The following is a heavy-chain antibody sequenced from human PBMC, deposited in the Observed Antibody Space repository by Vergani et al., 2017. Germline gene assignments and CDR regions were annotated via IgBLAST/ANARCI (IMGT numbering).Heavy chain of an antibody. Sequence: EVQLVESGGGLVQPGGSLRLSCAASGFTVSSNYMSWVRQAPGKGLEWVSVICSGGSTYYADSVKGRFTNSRDNSKNTRYLQMNSLGADDTAVYQCARGRRASGANCDCWGQGTLVTVSS. CDR3: ARGRRASGANCDC. V-gene: IGHV3-66*02. D-gene: IGHD2-15*01. J-gene: IGHJ4*02. CDR2: ICSGGST. CDR1: GFTVSSNY.